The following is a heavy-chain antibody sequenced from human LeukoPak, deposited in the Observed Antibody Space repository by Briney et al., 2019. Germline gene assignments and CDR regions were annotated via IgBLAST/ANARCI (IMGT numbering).Heavy chain of an antibody. D-gene: IGHD6-19*01. CDR2: IKQDGSEK. Sequence: GGSLRLSCAASGFTFSSYWMSWVRQAPGKGLEWVANIKQDGSEKYYLDSVKGRFTISRDNAENSLYLQMNSLRAEDTAVYYCATEASSGLEDWGQGILVTVSS. J-gene: IGHJ4*02. V-gene: IGHV3-7*01. CDR1: GFTFSSYW. CDR3: ATEASSGLED.